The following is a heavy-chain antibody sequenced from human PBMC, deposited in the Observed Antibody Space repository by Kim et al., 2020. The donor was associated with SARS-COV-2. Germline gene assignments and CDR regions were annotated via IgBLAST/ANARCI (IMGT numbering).Heavy chain of an antibody. Sequence: SETLSLTCAVYGGSFSDYGGSFNGYYWSWIRQPPGKGLEWIGAITHSGSTNYNPSLKSRVIISVDTSKKQFSLNLSSVTAADTAVYYCARYYGSENYHTRRGMDVWGQGTTVTVSS. D-gene: IGHD3-10*01. CDR1: GGSFSDYGGSFNGYY. CDR2: ITHSGST. V-gene: IGHV4-34*01. J-gene: IGHJ6*02. CDR3: ARYYGSENYHTRRGMDV.